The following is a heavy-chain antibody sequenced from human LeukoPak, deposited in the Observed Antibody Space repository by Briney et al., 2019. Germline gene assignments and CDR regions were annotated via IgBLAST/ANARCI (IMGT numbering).Heavy chain of an antibody. D-gene: IGHD6-19*01. Sequence: PGGSLRLSCAASGFTFSSYSMNWVRQAPGKGLEWVSSISSSSSYIYYADSVKGRFTISRDNAKNSLYLQMNSLRAEDTAVYYCASTRYSSGWSPLDYWGQGTLVTVSS. CDR3: ASTRYSSGWSPLDY. CDR2: ISSSSSYI. CDR1: GFTFSSYS. J-gene: IGHJ4*02. V-gene: IGHV3-21*01.